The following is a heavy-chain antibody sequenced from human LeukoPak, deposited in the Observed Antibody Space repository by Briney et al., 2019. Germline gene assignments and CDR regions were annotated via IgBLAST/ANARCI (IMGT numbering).Heavy chain of an antibody. J-gene: IGHJ5*02. CDR1: GLTFSSYA. V-gene: IGHV3-30-3*01. Sequence: PGRSLRLSCAACGLTFSSYAIHLVRQAPGKGLEWVAVISYDGSNKYYADSVKGRFTISRDNSKNTLYLQMNSLRAEDTAVYYCARERGLPAGLDPWGQGTLVTVSS. CDR3: ARERGLPAGLDP. D-gene: IGHD1-26*01. CDR2: ISYDGSNK.